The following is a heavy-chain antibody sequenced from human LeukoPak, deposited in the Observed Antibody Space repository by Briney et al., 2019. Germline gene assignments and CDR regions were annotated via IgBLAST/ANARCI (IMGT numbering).Heavy chain of an antibody. Sequence: PSETLSLTCTVSGGSISSSSYYWGWIRQPPGKGLEWIGSIYYSGSTYYNPSLKSRVTISVDTSKNQFSLKLSSVTAADTAVYYCATYQGETGHSGTWGQGTLVTVSS. CDR1: GGSISSSSYY. CDR2: IYYSGST. V-gene: IGHV4-39*01. CDR3: ATYQGETGHSGT. J-gene: IGHJ5*02. D-gene: IGHD3-16*01.